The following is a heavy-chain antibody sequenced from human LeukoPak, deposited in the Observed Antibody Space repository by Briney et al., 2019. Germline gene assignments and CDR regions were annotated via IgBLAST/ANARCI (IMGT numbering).Heavy chain of an antibody. D-gene: IGHD5-24*01. Sequence: GRSLRLSCAASGFTFYRYGVHWVRQAPGKGLEWVANIWYDGSNKYYGDSVKGRFTISRDNSENTVHLQMSSLRAEDTAVYYCARDVIEMSTIGEGFDYWGQGTLVTVSS. J-gene: IGHJ4*02. CDR2: IWYDGSNK. V-gene: IGHV3-33*01. CDR3: ARDVIEMSTIGEGFDY. CDR1: GFTFYRYG.